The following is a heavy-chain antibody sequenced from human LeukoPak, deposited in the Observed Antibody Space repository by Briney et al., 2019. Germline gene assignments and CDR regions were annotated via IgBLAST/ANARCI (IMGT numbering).Heavy chain of an antibody. Sequence: GGPPRLSSAAPVFPSTSDRTHSVPHAPAKGRWRGALISYVVRIKYYADSVKGRFTISRDNSKNTLYLQMNSLRAEDTAVYHSAKDHFQSGSPPRQYNYYGMDDWGQGTTVTVSS. V-gene: IGHV3-30*18. CDR1: VFPSTSDR. D-gene: IGHD3-3*02. CDR3: AKDHFQSGSPPRQYNYYGMDD. J-gene: IGHJ6*02. CDR2: ISYVVRIK.